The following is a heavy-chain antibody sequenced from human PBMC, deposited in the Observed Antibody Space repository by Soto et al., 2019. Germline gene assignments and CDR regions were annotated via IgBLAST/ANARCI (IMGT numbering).Heavy chain of an antibody. CDR2: ISSSSSTI. J-gene: IGHJ5*02. Sequence: QPGGSLRLSCAASGFTFSSYSMNWVRQAPGKGLEWVSYISSSSSTIYYADSVKGRFTISRDNAKNSLYLQMNSLRDEETAVYYCAKLSSSFFDPWGQGTLVTVSS. D-gene: IGHD6-6*01. CDR1: GFTFSSYS. V-gene: IGHV3-48*02. CDR3: AKLSSSFFDP.